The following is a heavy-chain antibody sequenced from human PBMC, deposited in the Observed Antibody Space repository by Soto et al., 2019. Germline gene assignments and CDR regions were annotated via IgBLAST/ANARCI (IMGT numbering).Heavy chain of an antibody. CDR2: ISSSNGNT. CDR3: ARAPAFFRSGDY. V-gene: IGHV1-18*03. Sequence: SVKGSCKASGYSCPCYGIPWVRQAPAQGLECMGGISSSNGNTNYAQNLQGRVTMTTHSPRSTADMELRSLRSHALAVYSCARAPAFFRSGDYWGQ. D-gene: IGHD3-10*01. J-gene: IGHJ4*01. CDR1: GYSCPCYG.